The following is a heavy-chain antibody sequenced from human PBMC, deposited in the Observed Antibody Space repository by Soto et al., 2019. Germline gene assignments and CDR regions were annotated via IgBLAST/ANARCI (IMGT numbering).Heavy chain of an antibody. Sequence: PGGSLRLSCAASGFSLSDYYMSWIRQAPGEGLEWVSYISSSGSTTHYADSVKGRFTISKDNAKNSVYLQMNSLRAEDTAVYYCARVRGGSSGSYYFDYWGQGTLVTVSS. J-gene: IGHJ4*02. D-gene: IGHD3-22*01. CDR3: ARVRGGSSGSYYFDY. CDR1: GFSLSDYY. V-gene: IGHV3-11*01. CDR2: ISSSGSTT.